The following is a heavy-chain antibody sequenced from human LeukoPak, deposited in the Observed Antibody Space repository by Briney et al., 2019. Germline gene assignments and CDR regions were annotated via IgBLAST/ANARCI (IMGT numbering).Heavy chain of an antibody. CDR2: IYYSGST. D-gene: IGHD2-2*01. CDR3: ARDSCSSTSCRRKFDD. CDR1: GGSISSSNYY. J-gene: IGHJ4*02. V-gene: IGHV4-39*07. Sequence: SETLSLTCSISGGSISSSNYYWGRIRQPPGKGLEWIASIYYSGSTYYNPSLKSRVTISVDTSKIQFSLNLSSVTAADTAVYYCARDSCSSTSCRRKFDDWSQGTLVTVSS.